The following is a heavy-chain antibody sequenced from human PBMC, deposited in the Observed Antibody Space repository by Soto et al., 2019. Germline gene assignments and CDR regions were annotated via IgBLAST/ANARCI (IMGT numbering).Heavy chain of an antibody. CDR1: GGTFSSYA. CDR2: IIPIFGTA. D-gene: IGHD3-10*01. CDR3: ARDSAGGLLWFGEPYGMDV. J-gene: IGHJ6*02. V-gene: IGHV1-69*06. Sequence: GASVKVSCKASGGTFSSYAISWVRQAPGQGLEWMGGIIPIFGTANYAQKFQGRVTITADKSTSTAYMELSSLRSEDTAVYYCARDSAGGLLWFGEPYGMDVWGQGTTVTVSS.